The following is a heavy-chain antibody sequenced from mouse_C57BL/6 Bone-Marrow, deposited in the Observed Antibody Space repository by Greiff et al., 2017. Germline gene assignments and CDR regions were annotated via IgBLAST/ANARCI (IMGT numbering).Heavy chain of an antibody. CDR1: GYTFTSYW. Sequence: QVQLQQPGAELVKPGASVKLSCKASGYTFTSYWMQWVKQRPGQGLEWIGEIDPSDSYTNYNQKFKGKATLTVDTSSSTAYMQLSSLTSEDSAVYYWGGSTGYYYAMDYWGQGTSVTVSS. CDR2: IDPSDSYT. J-gene: IGHJ4*01. V-gene: IGHV1-50*01. CDR3: GGSTGYYYAMDY. D-gene: IGHD5-1*01.